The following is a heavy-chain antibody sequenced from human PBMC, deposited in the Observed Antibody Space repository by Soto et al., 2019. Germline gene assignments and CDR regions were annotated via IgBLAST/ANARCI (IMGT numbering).Heavy chain of an antibody. CDR1: GFTVSSNY. Sequence: VGSLRLSCAASGFTVSSNYMSWVRQAPGKGLEWVSVIYSGGSTYSADSVKGRFTISRDNSKNTLYLQMNSLRAEDTAVYYCASCIAALNYYYYGMDVRGQGPTVTVSS. V-gene: IGHV3-53*01. CDR3: ASCIAALNYYYYGMDV. J-gene: IGHJ6*02. CDR2: IYSGGST. D-gene: IGHD6-6*01.